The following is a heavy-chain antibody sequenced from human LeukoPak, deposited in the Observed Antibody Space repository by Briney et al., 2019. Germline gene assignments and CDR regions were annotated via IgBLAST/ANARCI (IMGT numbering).Heavy chain of an antibody. CDR3: ARGEWAYDYVWGRSRYYGMDV. J-gene: IGHJ6*02. D-gene: IGHD3-16*01. CDR1: GGSISSSSYY. V-gene: IGHV4-39*01. CDR2: IYYSGST. Sequence: SETLSLTCTVSGGSISSSSYYWGWIRQPPGKGLEWIGSIYYSGSTYYNPSLKSRVTISVDTSKNQFSLKLSSVTAADTAVYYCARGEWAYDYVWGRSRYYGMDVWGQGTTVTVSS.